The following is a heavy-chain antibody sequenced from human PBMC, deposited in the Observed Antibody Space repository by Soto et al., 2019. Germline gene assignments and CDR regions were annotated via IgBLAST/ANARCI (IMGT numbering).Heavy chain of an antibody. CDR1: GGNFTKYA. J-gene: IGHJ3*01. D-gene: IGHD6-19*01. CDR2: IVPLPGTT. V-gene: IGHV1-69*01. CDR3: ASGVGGLGGSSGWPDYAFDV. Sequence: QVQLVQSGAAVRKPGSSVKVSCKASGGNFTKYATTCVRQAPRHGIEWMGGIVPLPGTTNYAQQFRVRVTISADESTSTAYLELSSLRSEDTAVYYCASGVGGLGGSSGWPDYAFDVWGQGTMVIVSS.